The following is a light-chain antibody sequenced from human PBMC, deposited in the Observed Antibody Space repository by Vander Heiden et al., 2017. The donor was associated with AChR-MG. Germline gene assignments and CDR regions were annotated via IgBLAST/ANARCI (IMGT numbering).Light chain of an antibody. Sequence: YELTQPASESVSPGQTARSTCSGDAVPNQYVYWYKQKPGGQAPVLIIYKDSERPSGIPERFSGSSSGTTVTLTISGVQAEDEADYYCQSADSTNTVVVFGGGTKLTGL. CDR1: AVPNQY. V-gene: IGLV3-25*03. J-gene: IGLJ2*01. CDR2: KDS. CDR3: QSADSTNTVVV.